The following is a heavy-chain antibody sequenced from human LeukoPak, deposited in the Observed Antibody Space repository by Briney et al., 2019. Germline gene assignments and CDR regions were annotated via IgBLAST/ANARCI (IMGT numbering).Heavy chain of an antibody. Sequence: PGGSLRLSCAASGFTFSSYWMHWVRQAPGKGLVWVSRINTDGSSTSYADPVKGRFTISRDNAKNTLYLQMNSLRAEDTAVYYCAREGSIVGAAWFDPWGQGTLVTVSS. CDR3: AREGSIVGAAWFDP. D-gene: IGHD1-26*01. CDR1: GFTFSSYW. V-gene: IGHV3-74*01. J-gene: IGHJ5*02. CDR2: INTDGSST.